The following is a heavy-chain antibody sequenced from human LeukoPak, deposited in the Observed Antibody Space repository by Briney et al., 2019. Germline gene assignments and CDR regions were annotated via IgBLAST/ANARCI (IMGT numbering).Heavy chain of an antibody. Sequence: ASVKVSCQASGYTFTSYGISWVRQAPGQGLEWMGWISAYNGNTNYAQKLQGRVTMTTDTSTSTAYMELRSLRSDDTAVYYCARDGGDDILTGYWAYFDYWGQGTLVTVSS. J-gene: IGHJ4*02. CDR1: GYTFTSYG. V-gene: IGHV1-18*04. CDR2: ISAYNGNT. D-gene: IGHD3-9*01. CDR3: ARDGGDDILTGYWAYFDY.